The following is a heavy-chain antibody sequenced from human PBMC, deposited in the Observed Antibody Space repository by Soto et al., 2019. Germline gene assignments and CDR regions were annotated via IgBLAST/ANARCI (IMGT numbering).Heavy chain of an antibody. CDR1: GASISSGDYF. J-gene: IGHJ4*02. Sequence: SETLSLTCTVSGASISSGDYFWSWLRQSPGQGLQWIGYIYDSGSSYYNPSLKSRVTMSVDTSKNQFSLKLSSVTAADTAVYYCAREKGYISGPKNFDYWGQGTLVTVSS. D-gene: IGHD5-12*01. CDR3: AREKGYISGPKNFDY. CDR2: IYDSGSS. V-gene: IGHV4-30-4*01.